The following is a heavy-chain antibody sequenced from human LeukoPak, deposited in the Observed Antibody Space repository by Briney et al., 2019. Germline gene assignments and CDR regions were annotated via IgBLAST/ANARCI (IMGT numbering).Heavy chain of an antibody. D-gene: IGHD3-22*01. CDR2: ISAYNGNT. V-gene: IGHV1-18*04. Sequence: ASVKVSCKASGYTFTSYYMHWVRQAPGQGLEWMGWISAYNGNTNYAQKLQGRVTMTTDTSTSTAYMELRSLRSDDTAVYYCASHNHYYDSSGYSYNWFDPWGQGTLVTVSS. CDR1: GYTFTSYY. CDR3: ASHNHYYDSSGYSYNWFDP. J-gene: IGHJ5*02.